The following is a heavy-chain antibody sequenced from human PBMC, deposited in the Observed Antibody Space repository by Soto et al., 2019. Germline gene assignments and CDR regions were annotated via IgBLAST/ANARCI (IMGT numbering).Heavy chain of an antibody. CDR3: ARVGANYYYYGMDV. Sequence: PSETLSLTCAVSGGSISSSNWWSWVRQPPGKGLEWIGEIYHSGSTNYNPSLKSRVTISVDKSKNQFSLKLSSVTAADTAVYYCARVGANYYYYGMDVWGQGTTVTVS. CDR1: GGSISSSNW. J-gene: IGHJ6*02. D-gene: IGHD1-26*01. CDR2: IYHSGST. V-gene: IGHV4-4*02.